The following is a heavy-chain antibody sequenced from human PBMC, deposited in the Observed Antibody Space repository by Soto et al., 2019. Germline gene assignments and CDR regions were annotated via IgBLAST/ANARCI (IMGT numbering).Heavy chain of an antibody. CDR3: VGTGTTDDF. CDR1: GASVNTGDYY. Sequence: VQLQGSGPGLVKPSQTLSLTCTVSGASVNTGDYYWSYIRQSPGKGLEWLGYIFYSGDTYYNPSIKSRATISLNTSRNQISLTLTSVTDAETAVYFCVGTGTTDDFWGQGTLVTVSS. CDR2: IFYSGDT. V-gene: IGHV4-30-4*01. D-gene: IGHD1-7*01. J-gene: IGHJ1*01.